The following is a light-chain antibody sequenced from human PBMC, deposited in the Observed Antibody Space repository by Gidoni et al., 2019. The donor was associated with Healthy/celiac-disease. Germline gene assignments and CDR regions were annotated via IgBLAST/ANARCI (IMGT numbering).Light chain of an antibody. CDR1: QSISSY. J-gene: IGKJ2*01. CDR3: QQSYSTPRTT. V-gene: IGKV1-39*01. CDR2: AAS. Sequence: DIQMTQSPSSLSASVGARVTITCRASQSISSYLNWYQQKPGNSPQLLIYAASSLQSGVPSRFSGSGSGTDVTLTISSLQPEDFATYYCQQSYSTPRTTFGQGTKLEIK.